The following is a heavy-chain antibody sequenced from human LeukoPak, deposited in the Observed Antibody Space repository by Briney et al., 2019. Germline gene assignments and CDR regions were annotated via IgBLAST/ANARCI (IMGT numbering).Heavy chain of an antibody. Sequence: PGGSLRLSCAASGFTFSSYGMHWVRQAPGKGLEWVAFIRYDGSNKYYADSVKGRFTISRDNSKNTLYLQMNSLRAEDTAVYYCASRGYCSSTSCYTVDYWGQGTLVTVSS. D-gene: IGHD2-2*02. CDR2: IRYDGSNK. V-gene: IGHV3-30*02. CDR3: ASRGYCSSTSCYTVDY. CDR1: GFTFSSYG. J-gene: IGHJ4*02.